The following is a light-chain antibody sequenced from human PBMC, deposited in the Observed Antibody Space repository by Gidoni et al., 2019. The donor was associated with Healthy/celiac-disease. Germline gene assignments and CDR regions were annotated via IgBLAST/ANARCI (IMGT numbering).Light chain of an antibody. J-gene: IGLJ3*02. V-gene: IGLV1-40*01. CDR2: GNS. Sequence: QSVLTQPPSVSGAPGQRVTISRTGSSSNIGAGYDVHWYQQRPGTAPKLLIYGNSNRPSGVPDRFSGSKSGTSASLAITGLQAEDEADYYCQSYDSSLSGWVFGGGTKLTVL. CDR3: QSYDSSLSGWV. CDR1: SSNIGAGYD.